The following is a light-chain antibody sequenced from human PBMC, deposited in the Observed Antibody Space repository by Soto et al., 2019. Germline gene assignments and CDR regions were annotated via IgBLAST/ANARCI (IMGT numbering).Light chain of an antibody. CDR2: KVS. J-gene: IGKJ4*01. CDR1: QGLVYGDGHTY. V-gene: IGKV2-30*01. Sequence: DVVMTKSPLSLPVTLGQAASISCRSSQGLVYGDGHTYMHWFQQRPGQSPRRLIYKVSNRDSGVPDRFSGSVSGTNFTLKISRVEAEDVGVYYCMQGTHWPPTFGGGTKVEIK. CDR3: MQGTHWPPT.